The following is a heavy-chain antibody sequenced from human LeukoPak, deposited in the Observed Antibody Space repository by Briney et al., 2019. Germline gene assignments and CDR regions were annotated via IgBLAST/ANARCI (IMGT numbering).Heavy chain of an antibody. CDR2: IYYSGSR. D-gene: IGHD2-15*01. CDR1: GGSISSSSFY. V-gene: IGHV4-39*07. J-gene: IGHJ4*02. CDR3: ARAKYCSGGSCYSFPDY. Sequence: SETLSLTCSVSGGSISSSSFYWGWIRQPPGKGLEWIGSIYYSGSRSYNPSLKSRVTISVDTSKNQFSLKLSSVTAADTAVYYCARAKYCSGGSCYSFPDYWGQGTLVTVSS.